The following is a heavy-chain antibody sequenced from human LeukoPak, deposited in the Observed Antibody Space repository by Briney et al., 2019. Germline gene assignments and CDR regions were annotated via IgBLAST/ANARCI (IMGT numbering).Heavy chain of an antibody. CDR3: ARGLRIAAAPPNVWFDP. J-gene: IGHJ5*02. Sequence: SETLSLTCAVYGGSFSGYYWSWIRQPPGKGLEWIGETNHSGSTNYNPSLKSRVTISVDTSKNQFSLKLSSVTAADTAVYYCARGLRIAAAPPNVWFDPWGQGTLVTVSS. CDR1: GGSFSGYY. CDR2: TNHSGST. V-gene: IGHV4-34*01. D-gene: IGHD6-13*01.